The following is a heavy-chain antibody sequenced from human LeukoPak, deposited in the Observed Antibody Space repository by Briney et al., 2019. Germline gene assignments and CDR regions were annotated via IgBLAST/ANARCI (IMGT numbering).Heavy chain of an antibody. D-gene: IGHD2-2*01. J-gene: IGHJ5*02. V-gene: IGHV1-46*01. CDR3: ARVVVVPAAKVRGWFDP. Sequence: ASVKVSCKASGYTFTSYYMHWVRQAPGQGLEWMGIINPSGGSTSYAQKFQGRVTMTRDTSTSTVYMELSSLRSEDTAVYYCARVVVVPAAKVRGWFDPWGQGTLVTVSS. CDR2: INPSGGST. CDR1: GYTFTSYY.